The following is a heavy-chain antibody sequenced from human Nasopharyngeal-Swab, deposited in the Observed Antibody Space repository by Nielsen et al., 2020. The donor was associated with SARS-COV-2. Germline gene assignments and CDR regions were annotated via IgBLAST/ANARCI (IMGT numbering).Heavy chain of an antibody. CDR1: GYSFTGYY. Sequence: ASVKVSCKASGYSFTGYYLHWVRQAPGQGPEWVGSLNPNSGGTNYAQKFQSRVTLTLDTSINTAYMDLTSLRSDDTAVYYCAREIYYGSGSYYVDDAFDIWGQGTMVTVSS. J-gene: IGHJ3*02. D-gene: IGHD3-10*01. V-gene: IGHV1-2*02. CDR3: AREIYYGSGSYYVDDAFDI. CDR2: LNPNSGGT.